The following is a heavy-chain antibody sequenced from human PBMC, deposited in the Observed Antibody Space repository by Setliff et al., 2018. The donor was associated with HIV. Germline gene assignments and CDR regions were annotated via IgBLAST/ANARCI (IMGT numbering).Heavy chain of an antibody. Sequence: SETLSLTCAVSGASIRSGVYYWSWIRQPAGKGPEWIGHIFPSGSTSYSPSLKSRVTISVDTSKNQFSLKLSSVTAADTAVYYCARQRGYDVLTYYFDYWGQGTLVTVSS. J-gene: IGHJ4*02. CDR1: GASIRSGVYY. V-gene: IGHV4-61*09. D-gene: IGHD3-9*01. CDR3: ARQRGYDVLTYYFDY. CDR2: IFPSGST.